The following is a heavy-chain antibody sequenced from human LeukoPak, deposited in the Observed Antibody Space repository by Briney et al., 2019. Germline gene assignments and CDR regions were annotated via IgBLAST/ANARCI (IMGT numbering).Heavy chain of an antibody. CDR3: ARGPDILVVVSAHI. J-gene: IGHJ4*02. CDR1: GFTFSSYA. D-gene: IGHD2-15*01. V-gene: IGHV3-23*01. Sequence: GGSLRLSCAASGFTFSSYAMSWVRQAPGKGLEWVSAISGSGGSTYYADSVKGRFTTSRGNSKNMLYLQMNSLRAEDSAVYYCARGPDILVVVSAHIWGQGTLVTVSS. CDR2: ISGSGGST.